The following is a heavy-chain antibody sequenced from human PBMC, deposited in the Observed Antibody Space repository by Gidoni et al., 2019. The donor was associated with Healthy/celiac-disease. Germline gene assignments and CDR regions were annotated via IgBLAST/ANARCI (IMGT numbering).Heavy chain of an antibody. Sequence: QVQLVQSGAEVKKPGSSVKVSCKASGGTFSSYAISWVRQAPGQGLEWMGRIIPILGIANYAQKFQGRVTITADKSTSTAYMELSSLRSEDTAVYYCATAMVPYYYYYYGMDVWGQGTTVTVSS. CDR2: IIPILGIA. V-gene: IGHV1-69*04. J-gene: IGHJ6*02. CDR1: GGTFSSYA. D-gene: IGHD3-10*01. CDR3: ATAMVPYYYYYYGMDV.